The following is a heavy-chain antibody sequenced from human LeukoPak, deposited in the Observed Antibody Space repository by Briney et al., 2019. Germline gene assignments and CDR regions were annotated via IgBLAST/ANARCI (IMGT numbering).Heavy chain of an antibody. Sequence: GGSLRPSCAASGFTFSSYAMSWVRQAPGKGLEWVSAISGSGGSTYYADSVKGRFTISRDNSKNTLYLQMNSLRAEDTAVYYCAKHPYDSSGYYYLYYFDYWGQGTLVTVSS. V-gene: IGHV3-23*01. CDR1: GFTFSSYA. CDR3: AKHPYDSSGYYYLYYFDY. CDR2: ISGSGGST. D-gene: IGHD3-22*01. J-gene: IGHJ4*02.